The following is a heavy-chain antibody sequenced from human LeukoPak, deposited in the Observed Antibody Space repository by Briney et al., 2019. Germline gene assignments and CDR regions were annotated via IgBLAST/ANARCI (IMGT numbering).Heavy chain of an antibody. CDR1: GFTSSSYA. CDR3: ASSEDTAMVTDY. CDR2: ISYDGSNK. D-gene: IGHD5-18*01. J-gene: IGHJ4*02. V-gene: IGHV3-30-3*01. Sequence: PGGSLRLSCAASGFTSSSYALNWVRQAPGKGLEWVAVISYDGSNKYYADSVKGRFTISRDNSKNTLYLQMNSLRAEDTAVYYCASSEDTAMVTDYWGQGTLVTVSS.